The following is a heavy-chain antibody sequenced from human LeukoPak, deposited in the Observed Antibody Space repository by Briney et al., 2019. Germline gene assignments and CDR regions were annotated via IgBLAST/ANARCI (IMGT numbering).Heavy chain of an antibody. J-gene: IGHJ3*02. D-gene: IGHD6-6*01. CDR2: INHSGST. CDR3: ARGRYRGTSSSIAARRAFDI. Sequence: SETLSLTCAVYGGSFSGYYWSWIRQPPGKGLEWIGEINHSGSTNYNTSLKSRVTISVDTSKNQFSLKLSSVTAADTAVYYCARGRYRGTSSSIAARRAFDIWGQGTMVTVSS. CDR1: GGSFSGYY. V-gene: IGHV4-34*01.